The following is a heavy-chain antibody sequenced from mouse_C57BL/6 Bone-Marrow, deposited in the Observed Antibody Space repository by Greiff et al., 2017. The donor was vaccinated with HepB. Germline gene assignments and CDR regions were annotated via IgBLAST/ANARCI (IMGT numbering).Heavy chain of an antibody. J-gene: IGHJ3*01. CDR1: GFTFSSYT. Sequence: EVQRVESGGGLVKPGGSLKLSCAASGFTFSSYTMSWVRQTPEKRLEWVATISGGGGNTYYPDSVKGRFTISRDNAKNTLYLQMSSLRSEDTALYYCARHDSNYVGFAYWGQGTLVTVSA. CDR2: ISGGGGNT. CDR3: ARHDSNYVGFAY. D-gene: IGHD2-5*01. V-gene: IGHV5-9*01.